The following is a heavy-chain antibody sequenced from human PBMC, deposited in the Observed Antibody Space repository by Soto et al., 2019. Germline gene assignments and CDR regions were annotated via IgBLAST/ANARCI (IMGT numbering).Heavy chain of an antibody. J-gene: IGHJ4*02. CDR2: ISGSSSNT. D-gene: IGHD3-16*01. CDR1: GFTFSDYY. CDR3: ARLLGGRVDY. V-gene: IGHV3-11*05. Sequence: QVPLVESGGDLVKPGGSLRLSCAASGFTFSDYYVSWIRQVPGRGLEWVSYISGSSSNTNYADSVKGRFTISRDNSKNSLYLQMNSLRAEDTAVYYCARLLGGRVDYWGQGTLVTVSS.